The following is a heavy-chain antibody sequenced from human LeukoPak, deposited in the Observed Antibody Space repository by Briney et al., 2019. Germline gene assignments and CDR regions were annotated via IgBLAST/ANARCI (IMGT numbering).Heavy chain of an antibody. V-gene: IGHV4-31*03. CDR3: ARFQGGAYYYDSSGGKGFDY. D-gene: IGHD3-22*01. J-gene: IGHJ4*02. CDR2: IYYSGST. Sequence: SETLSLTCTVSGGSISSGGYYWSWIRQHPGKGLEWIGYIYYSGSTYYNPSLKSRVTISVDTSKNQFSLKLSSVTAADTAVYYXARFQGGAYYYDSSGGKGFDYWGQGTLVTVSS. CDR1: GGSISSGGYY.